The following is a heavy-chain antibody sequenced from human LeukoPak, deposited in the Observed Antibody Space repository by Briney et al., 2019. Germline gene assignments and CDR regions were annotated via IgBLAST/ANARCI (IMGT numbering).Heavy chain of an antibody. CDR1: GFTFSSNA. J-gene: IGHJ4*02. V-gene: IGHV3-23*01. D-gene: IGHD6-19*01. CDR3: ANTRLGY. Sequence: GGSLRLSCVVSGFTFSSNAMSWVRQAPGKGLQWVSTISAGDGSTYYADSVKGRFAISRDNSKKTVYLQMSSLRAEDTAVYYCANTRLGYWGQGTLVTVSA. CDR2: ISAGDGST.